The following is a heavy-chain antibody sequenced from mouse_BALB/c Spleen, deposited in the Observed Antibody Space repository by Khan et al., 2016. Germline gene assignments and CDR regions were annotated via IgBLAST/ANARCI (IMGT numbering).Heavy chain of an antibody. CDR1: GYTFTSHW. V-gene: IGHV1-7*01. D-gene: IGHD1-1*01. CDR2: INPSTGYT. CDR3: TRVYYGYAMDY. Sequence: QVQLKESGAELAKPGASVKMSCKASGYTFTSHWMHWIKQRPGQGLEWIGYINPSTGYTEYSQKFKDKATLTADKSSSTAYMQLSSLTSEDSAVYYCTRVYYGYAMDYWGQGTSVTVSS. J-gene: IGHJ4*01.